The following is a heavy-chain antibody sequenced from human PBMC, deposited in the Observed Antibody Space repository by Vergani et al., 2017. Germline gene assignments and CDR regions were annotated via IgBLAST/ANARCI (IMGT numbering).Heavy chain of an antibody. CDR2: ISYDGNNK. Sequence: QVQLVESGGGVVQPGRSLRLSCAASGFTFSSYAMHWVRQAPGKGLEWVAVISYDGNNKYYADSVKGRFTISRDNSKNTLYRQMNSLRAEDTAVYYCARDYGIAVAGTGDYWGQGTLVTVSS. CDR1: GFTFSSYA. D-gene: IGHD6-19*01. J-gene: IGHJ4*02. CDR3: ARDYGIAVAGTGDY. V-gene: IGHV3-30*14.